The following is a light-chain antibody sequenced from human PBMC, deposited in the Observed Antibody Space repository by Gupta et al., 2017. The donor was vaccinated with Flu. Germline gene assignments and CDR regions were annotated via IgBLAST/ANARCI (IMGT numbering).Light chain of an antibody. J-gene: IGKJ4*01. Sequence: DIQLTQSPSFLSASVGDRVTITCRASQDISRSLAWYRQKPGEGPELLIYAASTLQTAVPSRFSGSGFGTESTLTISSLHPEDFATYYCQTFNRYPVPFGGGTKVEIK. CDR2: AAS. CDR1: QDISRS. V-gene: IGKV1-9*01. CDR3: QTFNRYPVP.